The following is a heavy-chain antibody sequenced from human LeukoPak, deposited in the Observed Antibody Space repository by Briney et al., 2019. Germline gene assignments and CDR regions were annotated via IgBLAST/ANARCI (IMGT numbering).Heavy chain of an antibody. J-gene: IGHJ3*02. CDR2: ISSSGSTI. CDR3: ARDASRVVVVPAAKDAFDI. CDR1: GFTFSDYY. D-gene: IGHD2-2*01. V-gene: IGHV3-11*01. Sequence: GRSLRLSCAASGFTFSDYYMSWIRQAPGKGLEWVSYISSSGSTIYYADSVKGRFTISRDNAKNSLYLQMNSLRAEDTAVYYCARDASRVVVVPAAKDAFDIWGQGTMVTVSS.